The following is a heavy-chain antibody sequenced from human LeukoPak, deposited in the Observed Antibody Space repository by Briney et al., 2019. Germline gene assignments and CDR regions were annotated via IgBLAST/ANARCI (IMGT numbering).Heavy chain of an antibody. CDR3: ARYHRGSYYFDY. V-gene: IGHV3-23*01. D-gene: IGHD1-26*01. J-gene: IGHJ4*02. CDR1: GFSFTDYA. CDR2: VSGHGDTT. Sequence: GGSLRLSCAASGFSFTDYAMSWARQPPGKGLEWVSAVSGHGDTTDCVDSVKGRFTISRDNSRNTVHLQIDSLGIEDTGVYYCARYHRGSYYFDYWGQGTLVTVSS.